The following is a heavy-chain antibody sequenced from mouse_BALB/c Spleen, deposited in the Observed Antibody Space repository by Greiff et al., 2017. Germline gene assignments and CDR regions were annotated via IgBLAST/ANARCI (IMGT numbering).Heavy chain of an antibody. CDR2: IYPGSGST. CDR3: TRSDYYGSSYRFAY. D-gene: IGHD1-1*01. CDR1: GYTFTSYW. V-gene: IGHV1S22*01. J-gene: IGHJ3*01. Sequence: LQQPGSELVRPGASVKLSCKASGYTFTSYWMHWVKQRPGQGLEWIGNIYPGSGSTNYDEKFKSKATLTVDTSSSTAYMQLSSLTSEDSAVYYCTRSDYYGSSYRFAYWGQGTLVTVSA.